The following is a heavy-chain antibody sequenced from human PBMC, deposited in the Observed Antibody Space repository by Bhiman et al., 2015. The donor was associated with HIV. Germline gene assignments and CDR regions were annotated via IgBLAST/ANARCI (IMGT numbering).Heavy chain of an antibody. CDR2: IRFDGSNK. CDR3: AKGRHYSSSRYYFDY. CDR1: GFTFSNYG. V-gene: IGHV3-30*02. Sequence: QVQLVESGGGVVQPGGSLRLSCAASGFTFSNYGMHWVRQAPGKGLEWVAFIRFDGSNKSYADSVKGRFTVSRDNSRNTLYLQMNSLRVEDTAVYYCAKGRHYSSSRYYFDYWGQGTLLTVSS. J-gene: IGHJ4*02. D-gene: IGHD6-13*01.